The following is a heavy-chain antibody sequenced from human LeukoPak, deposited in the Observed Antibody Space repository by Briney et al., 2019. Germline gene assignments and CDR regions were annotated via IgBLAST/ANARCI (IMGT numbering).Heavy chain of an antibody. D-gene: IGHD1-26*01. CDR1: GFTFSSYG. Sequence: PGGSLRLSCAASGFTFSSYGMHWVRQAPGKGLEWVSGINWNGDSTGYADSVKGRFTISRDNAKNSLYLLLNSLRAEDTALYHCARTRYSGSYGGADDWGQGTLVTVSS. CDR3: ARTRYSGSYGGADD. CDR2: INWNGDST. V-gene: IGHV3-20*01. J-gene: IGHJ4*02.